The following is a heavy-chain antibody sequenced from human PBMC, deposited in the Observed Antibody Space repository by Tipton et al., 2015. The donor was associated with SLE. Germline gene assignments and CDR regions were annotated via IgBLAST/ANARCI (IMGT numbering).Heavy chain of an antibody. J-gene: IGHJ3*02. CDR2: ISSSSSYI. D-gene: IGHD3-16*01. Sequence: GSLRLSCAASGFTFSSYSMNWVRQAPGKGLEWVSSISSSSSYIYYADSVKGRFTISRDNAKNSLYLQMNSLRAEDTAVYYCARGTLFGDSAADAFDIWGQGTMVTVSS. CDR3: ARGTLFGDSAADAFDI. V-gene: IGHV3-21*01. CDR1: GFTFSSYS.